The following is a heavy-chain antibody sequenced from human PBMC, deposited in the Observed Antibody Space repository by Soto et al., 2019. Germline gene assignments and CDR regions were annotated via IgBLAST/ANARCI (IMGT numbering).Heavy chain of an antibody. CDR1: GGSISSGGYS. CDR2: IYHSGST. Sequence: SETLSLTCAVSGGSISSGGYSLSWIRQPPGKGLEWIGYIYHSGSTYYNPSLKSRVTISVDRSKNQFSLKLSSVTAADTAVYYCARVFRGRLRQCVIFEYWGQGTLVTVSS. CDR3: ARVFRGRLRQCVIFEY. V-gene: IGHV4-30-2*01. D-gene: IGHD5-12*01. J-gene: IGHJ4*02.